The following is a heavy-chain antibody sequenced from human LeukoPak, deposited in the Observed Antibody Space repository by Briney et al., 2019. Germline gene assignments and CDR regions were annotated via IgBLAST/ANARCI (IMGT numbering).Heavy chain of an antibody. CDR3: ARKGSSSGFDY. D-gene: IGHD6-6*01. V-gene: IGHV3-33*01. CDR1: GFTFSSYG. J-gene: IGHJ4*02. Sequence: AGGSLRLSCAASGFTFSSYGMHWVRQAPGKGLEWVAVIWYDGSNKYYADSVKGRFTISRDNSKNTLYLQMNSLRAEDTAVYYCARKGSSSGFDYWGQGTLVTVSS. CDR2: IWYDGSNK.